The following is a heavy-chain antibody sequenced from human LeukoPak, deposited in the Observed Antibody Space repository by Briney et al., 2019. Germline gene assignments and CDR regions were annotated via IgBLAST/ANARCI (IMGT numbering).Heavy chain of an antibody. V-gene: IGHV3-33*05. CDR3: ARGLYTNGWYYYDY. D-gene: IGHD6-19*01. J-gene: IGHJ4*02. Sequence: GGSLRLSCVASGFPFSSFGMHWVRQAPGEGLEWVAVFSYNGINRDYAASVNGRFSISRDSSKNTLSLQMNSLRAEDTAIYYCARGLYTNGWYYYDYWGQGTLVTVSS. CDR2: FSYNGINR. CDR1: GFPFSSFG.